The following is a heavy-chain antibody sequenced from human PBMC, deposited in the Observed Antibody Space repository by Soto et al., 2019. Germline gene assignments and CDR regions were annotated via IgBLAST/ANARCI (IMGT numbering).Heavy chain of an antibody. J-gene: IGHJ4*02. D-gene: IGHD3-16*01. CDR3: ARMQMIPALYFDY. Sequence: SETLSLTCTVSGGSISSYYWSWIRQPPGKGLEWIGYIYYSGSTNYNPSLKSRVTISVDTSKNQFSLKLSSVTAVDTAVYYCARMQMIPALYFDYWGQGTLVTVSS. V-gene: IGHV4-59*01. CDR2: IYYSGST. CDR1: GGSISSYY.